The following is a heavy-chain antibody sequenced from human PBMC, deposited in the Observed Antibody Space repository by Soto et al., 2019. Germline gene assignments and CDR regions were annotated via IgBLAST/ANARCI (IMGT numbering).Heavy chain of an antibody. D-gene: IGHD6-13*01. Sequence: EVQLVESGGGLVKPGGSLRLSCAASGFTFSSYSMNWVRQAPGKGLEWVSSISSSSSYIYYADSVKGRFTISRDNANNSQYLQMNSLRAEDTAVYYCARDHGGSSCYVWLYYYGMDVWGQGTTVTVSS. CDR3: ARDHGGSSCYVWLYYYGMDV. J-gene: IGHJ6*02. V-gene: IGHV3-21*01. CDR2: ISSSSSYI. CDR1: GFTFSSYS.